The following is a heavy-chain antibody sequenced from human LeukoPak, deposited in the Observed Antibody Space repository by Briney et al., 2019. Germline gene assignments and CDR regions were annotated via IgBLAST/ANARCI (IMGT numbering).Heavy chain of an antibody. Sequence: SETLSLTCAVYGGSFSGYYWNWIRQPPGKGLEWIGYIYHSGSTNYNPALKSRVTISVDTSKNQFSLRLSSVTAADTAMYYCATADFHGGNPFDAFDIWGQGTVVTVSS. CDR1: GGSFSGYY. D-gene: IGHD4-23*01. CDR2: IYHSGST. V-gene: IGHV4-59*08. CDR3: ATADFHGGNPFDAFDI. J-gene: IGHJ3*02.